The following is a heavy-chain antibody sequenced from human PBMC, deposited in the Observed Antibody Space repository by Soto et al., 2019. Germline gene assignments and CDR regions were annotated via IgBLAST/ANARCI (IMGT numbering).Heavy chain of an antibody. J-gene: IGHJ4*02. CDR2: IIPIFGTA. Sequence: GASVKVSCKASGGTFSSYAISWVRQAPGQGLGWMGGIIPIFGTANYAQKFQGRVTITADESTSTAYMELSSLRSEDTAVYYCARVSAFDPSYYFDYWGQGTLVTVSS. CDR1: GGTFSSYA. V-gene: IGHV1-69*13. CDR3: ARVSAFDPSYYFDY. D-gene: IGHD3-9*01.